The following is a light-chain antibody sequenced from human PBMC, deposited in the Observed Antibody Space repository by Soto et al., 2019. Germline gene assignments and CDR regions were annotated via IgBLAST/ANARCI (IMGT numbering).Light chain of an antibody. Sequence: DIQMTQSPSSLSASVGDRVTITCRASQSISSYLNWYQQKPGKAPKLLIYAASSLQSGVPSRFSGSGSGKDFTLTISSLQPEDFATYYCQQSSSTPLGFGQGTRLEIK. CDR2: AAS. V-gene: IGKV1-39*01. CDR1: QSISSY. J-gene: IGKJ5*01. CDR3: QQSSSTPLG.